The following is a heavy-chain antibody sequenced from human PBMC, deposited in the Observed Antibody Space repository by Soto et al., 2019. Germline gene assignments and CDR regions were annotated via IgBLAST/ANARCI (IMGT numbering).Heavy chain of an antibody. CDR3: ARVLRGYRNAIALNWFDP. CDR2: IYYSGST. D-gene: IGHD5-18*01. J-gene: IGHJ5*02. Sequence: QVQLQESGPGLLKPSQTLSLTCTVSGGSISSGGYYWSWIRQHPGKGLEWIGYIYYSGSTYYNPSLKGRVTISVDTSKNQFSLKLSSVTAADTAVYYCARVLRGYRNAIALNWFDPWGQGTLVTVSS. V-gene: IGHV4-31*03. CDR1: GGSISSGGYY.